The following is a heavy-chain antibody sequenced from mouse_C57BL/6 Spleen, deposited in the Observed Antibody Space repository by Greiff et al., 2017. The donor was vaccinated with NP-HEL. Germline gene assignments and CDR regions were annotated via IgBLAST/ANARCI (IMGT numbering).Heavy chain of an antibody. J-gene: IGHJ2*01. V-gene: IGHV1-18*01. CDR2: INPNNGGT. Sequence: VQLQQSGPELVKPGASVKISCTASGYTFTDYNMDWVKQSHGKSLEWIGDINPNNGGTNYNQKFKGKATLTVDKSSSTAYMELRSLTSEDTAFYYCARFGLVRNYFDYWGQGTTLTVSS. CDR3: ARFGLVRNYFDY. CDR1: GYTFTDYN. D-gene: IGHD1-1*01.